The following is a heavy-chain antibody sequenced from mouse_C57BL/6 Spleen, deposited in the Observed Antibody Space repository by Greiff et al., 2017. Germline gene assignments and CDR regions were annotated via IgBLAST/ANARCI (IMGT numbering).Heavy chain of an antibody. CDR2: INPSTGGT. V-gene: IGHV1-42*01. Sequence: EVQLQESGPELVKPGASVKISCKASGYSFTGYYMNWVKQSPEKSLEWIGEINPSTGGTTYNQKFKAKATLTVDKSSSTAYMQLKRLTSEDSAVYYCARGLRTFDYWGQGTTLTVSS. CDR3: ARGLRTFDY. J-gene: IGHJ2*01. CDR1: GYSFTGYY. D-gene: IGHD1-1*01.